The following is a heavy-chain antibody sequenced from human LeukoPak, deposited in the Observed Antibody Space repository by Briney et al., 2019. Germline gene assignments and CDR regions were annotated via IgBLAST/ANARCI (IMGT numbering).Heavy chain of an antibody. J-gene: IGHJ4*02. CDR2: IYYSGST. Sequence: PSETLSLTCTVSGGSISSSSYYWGWIRQPPGKGLEWIGSIYYSGSTYFNPSLKSRVTISVDTSKNQFSLKLSSVTAADTAAYYCASENSSGWYGDYWGQGTLVTVSS. CDR1: GGSISSSSYY. CDR3: ASENSSGWYGDY. V-gene: IGHV4-39*01. D-gene: IGHD6-19*01.